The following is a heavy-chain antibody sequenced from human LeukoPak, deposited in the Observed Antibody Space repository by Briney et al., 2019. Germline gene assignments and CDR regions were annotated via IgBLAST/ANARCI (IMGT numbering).Heavy chain of an antibody. CDR1: GGSISSYY. V-gene: IGHV4-59*01. CDR3: ARYRRTGSKSYYFDY. CDR2: IYYSGST. J-gene: IGHJ4*02. D-gene: IGHD3-10*01. Sequence: SETLSLTCTVSGGSISSYYWSWIRQPPGKGLEWIGYIYYSGSTNYNPSLKSRVTISVDTSKNQFSLKLSSVTAADTAVYYCARYRRTGSKSYYFDYWGQGTLVTVSS.